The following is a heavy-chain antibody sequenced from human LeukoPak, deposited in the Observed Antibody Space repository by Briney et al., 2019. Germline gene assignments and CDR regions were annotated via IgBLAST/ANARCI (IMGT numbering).Heavy chain of an antibody. J-gene: IGHJ6*02. CDR2: IIPIFGTA. CDR3: ARDHHDYYHYGMDV. V-gene: IGHV1-69*13. CDR1: GGTFSSYA. Sequence: SVKVSCKASGGTFSSYAISWVRQAPGQGPEWMGGIIPIFGTASYAQKFQGRVTITADESTSTAYMEMSSLRSDNTAVYYCARDHHDYYHYGMDVWGQGTTVTVSS.